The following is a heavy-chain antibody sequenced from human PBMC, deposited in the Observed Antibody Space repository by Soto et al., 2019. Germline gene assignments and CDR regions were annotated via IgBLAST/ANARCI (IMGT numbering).Heavy chain of an antibody. V-gene: IGHV4-59*01. D-gene: IGHD4-17*01. J-gene: IGHJ4*02. CDR3: ARQLTTPPLTFDY. CDR1: GDSINSYY. Sequence: XETLSLTCTVAGDSINSYYWSWIRQPPGKGLEWIGYIYHSGSTNYNPSLKSRVTISVDTSKNQFSLKLSSVTAADTAVYYCARQLTTPPLTFDYWGQGTLVTVSS. CDR2: IYHSGST.